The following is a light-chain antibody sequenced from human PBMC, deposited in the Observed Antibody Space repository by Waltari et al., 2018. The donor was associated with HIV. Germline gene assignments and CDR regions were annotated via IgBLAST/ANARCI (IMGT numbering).Light chain of an antibody. V-gene: IGLV1-47*01. CDR1: ASFKIARDY. J-gene: IGLJ1*01. CDR2: QTA. CDR3: AAWDDSLGGYV. Sequence: QSVLTQPPSESGTPGQRLTISCSTSASFKIARDYVCWFQQLPGATPTLLIYQTAHLPSCVTALFSGSKSGTSASLAFIGLRSEDEAHYYCAAWDDSLGGYVFGTGTKVTVL.